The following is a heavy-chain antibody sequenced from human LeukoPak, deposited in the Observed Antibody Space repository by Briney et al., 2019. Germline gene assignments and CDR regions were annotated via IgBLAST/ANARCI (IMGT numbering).Heavy chain of an antibody. CDR3: ARAAANTYSSSDNYFDY. J-gene: IGHJ4*02. V-gene: IGHV4-30-4*01. CDR1: GGSISSGDYY. Sequence: SETLSLTCTVSGGSISSGDYYWSWIRQPPGKGLEWIGYIYYSGSTYYNPSLKSRVTISVDRSKNQFSLKLSSVTAADTAVYYCARAAANTYSSSDNYFDYWGQGTLVTVSS. D-gene: IGHD6-6*01. CDR2: IYYSGST.